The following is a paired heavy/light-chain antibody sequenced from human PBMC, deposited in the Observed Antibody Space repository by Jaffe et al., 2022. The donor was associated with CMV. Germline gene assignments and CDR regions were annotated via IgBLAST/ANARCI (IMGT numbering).Heavy chain of an antibody. CDR2: ISGSGTGT. Sequence: EVQLLESGGDLVQPGGSLRLSCAASGFTFTRNAMSWVRQAPGKGLEWVSTISGSGTGTYYADSVKGRFTISRDNSKNTLYLQMNSLRAEDTAVFFCAKSSGGLPGVQKYFDSWGHGTLVTVSS. V-gene: IGHV3-23*01. CDR3: AKSSGGLPGVQKYFDS. CDR1: GFTFTRNA. J-gene: IGHJ4*01. D-gene: IGHD3-22*01.
Light chain of an antibody. Sequence: EIVLTQSPGTLSLSPGERATLSCRASQSVTSSYLAWYQQKPGQAPRLLIYDASSRATGIPDRFSGSGSGTDFTLTISRLEPEDFAVYYCQQYGSSKYTFGQGTKLQIK. CDR2: DAS. J-gene: IGKJ2*01. CDR3: QQYGSSKYT. CDR1: QSVTSSY. V-gene: IGKV3-20*01.